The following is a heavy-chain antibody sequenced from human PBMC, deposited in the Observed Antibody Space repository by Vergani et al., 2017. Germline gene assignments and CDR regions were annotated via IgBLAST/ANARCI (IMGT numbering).Heavy chain of an antibody. Sequence: QVQLQESGPGLVKPSQTLSLTCTVSGGSISSGSYYWIWIRQPAGKGLGWIGRIHTSGSTNYNPSLKSRVTMSVDTSKNQFSLKLSSVTAADTAVYYCARADRWDHPESFDIWGQGTMVTVSS. CDR3: ARADRWDHPESFDI. CDR2: IHTSGST. J-gene: IGHJ3*02. V-gene: IGHV4-61*02. D-gene: IGHD1-26*01. CDR1: GGSISSGSYY.